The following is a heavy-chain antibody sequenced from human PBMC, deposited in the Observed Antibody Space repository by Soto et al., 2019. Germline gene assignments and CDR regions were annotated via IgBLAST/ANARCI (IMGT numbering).Heavy chain of an antibody. J-gene: IGHJ4*02. CDR1: GFTFSSYV. CDR2: ISGSGGST. V-gene: IGHV3-23*01. Sequence: EVQLLESGGGLVQPGGSLRLSCAASGFTFSSYVMSWVRQAPGKGLEWVSGISGSGGSTYYADSVKGRFTISRDNSKNSLYLQMNSLRAEDTAVYYCAREDLAVAGLDYWGQGTLVTVSS. CDR3: AREDLAVAGLDY. D-gene: IGHD6-19*01.